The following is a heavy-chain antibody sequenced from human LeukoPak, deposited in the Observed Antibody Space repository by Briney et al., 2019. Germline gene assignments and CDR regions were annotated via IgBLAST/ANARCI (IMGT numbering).Heavy chain of an antibody. V-gene: IGHV3-53*01. CDR3: AREMPYDSSGYHWFDP. D-gene: IGHD3-22*01. CDR2: IYSGSST. CDR1: GFTVSSNY. Sequence: GGSLRLSCAASGFTVSSNYMSWVRQAPGKGLEWVSVIYSGSSTYYADYVKGRVTISRDNYKNTLYLQMKSLRAEDTAVYYCAREMPYDSSGYHWFDPWGQGTLVTVSS. J-gene: IGHJ5*02.